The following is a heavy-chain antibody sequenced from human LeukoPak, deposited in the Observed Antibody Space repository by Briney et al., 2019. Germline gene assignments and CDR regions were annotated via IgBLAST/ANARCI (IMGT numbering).Heavy chain of an antibody. CDR2: ISWNSDNI. J-gene: IGHJ4*02. CDR1: AFTFSSHS. V-gene: IGHV3-9*01. CDR3: AKEGAGYSSSWFSYYFDY. D-gene: IGHD6-13*01. Sequence: GGSLRLSCAGSAFTFSSHSMNWVPQAPGKGLEGVSGISWNSDNIGYAESVKGRFTISRDNAKNSLYLQMSSLRSEDTALYYCAKEGAGYSSSWFSYYFDYWGQGTLVTVSS.